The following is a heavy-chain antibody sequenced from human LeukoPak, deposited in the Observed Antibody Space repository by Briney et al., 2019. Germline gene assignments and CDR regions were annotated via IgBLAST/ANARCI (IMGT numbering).Heavy chain of an antibody. CDR2: ISSSSSYT. CDR1: GFTFSDYY. CDR3: AGVYDILTGYYDY. D-gene: IGHD3-9*01. Sequence: PGGSLRLSCAASGFTFSDYYMSWIRQAPGKGLEWVSYISSSSSYTNYADSVKGRFTISRDNAKNSLYLKMNSLRAENTAVYYCAGVYDILTGYYDYWGQGTLVTVSS. V-gene: IGHV3-11*06. J-gene: IGHJ4*02.